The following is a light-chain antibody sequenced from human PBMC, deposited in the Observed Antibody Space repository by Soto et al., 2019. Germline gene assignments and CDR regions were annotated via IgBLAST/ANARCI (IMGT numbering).Light chain of an antibody. CDR1: SSNIGAGYN. J-gene: IGLJ3*02. V-gene: IGLV1-40*01. CDR3: QSYDSSLRGWL. CDR2: CDS. Sequence: QSVLTQPPSVSGAPGQRVTISCTGRSSNIGAGYNVHWYQQVPGTAPKLLIYCDSNRPSGVPDRFAGSKSGTSASLAITGLQAEDEADYYCQSYDSSLRGWLFGGGTKLTVL.